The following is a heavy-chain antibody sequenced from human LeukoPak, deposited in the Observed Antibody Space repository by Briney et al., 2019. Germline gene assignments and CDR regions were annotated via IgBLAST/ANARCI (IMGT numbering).Heavy chain of an antibody. CDR2: IKQDGSEK. V-gene: IGHV3-7*01. Sequence: GSLRLSCAASGFTFSSYWMSWVRQAPGKGLERVANIKQDGSEKYYVDSVKGRFTISRDNAKNSLYLQMNSLRAEDTAVYYCARMRYYDSSGFDYWGQGTLVTVSS. J-gene: IGHJ4*02. CDR3: ARMRYYDSSGFDY. D-gene: IGHD3-22*01. CDR1: GFTFSSYW.